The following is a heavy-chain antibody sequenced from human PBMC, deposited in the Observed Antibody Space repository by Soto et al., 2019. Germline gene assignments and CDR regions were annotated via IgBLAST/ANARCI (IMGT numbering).Heavy chain of an antibody. D-gene: IGHD3-3*01. CDR3: ARGITISRRHYYYYGMDV. J-gene: IGHJ6*02. V-gene: IGHV4-59*01. Sequence: SETLSLTCTVSGGSISSYYWSWIRQPPGKGLEWIGYIYYSGSTNYNPSLKSRVTISVDTSKNQFSLKLSSVTAADTAVYYCARGITISRRHYYYYGMDVWGQGTTVTVSS. CDR2: IYYSGST. CDR1: GGSISSYY.